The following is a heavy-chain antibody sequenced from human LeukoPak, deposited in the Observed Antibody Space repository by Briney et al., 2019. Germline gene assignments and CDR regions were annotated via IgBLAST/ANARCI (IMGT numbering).Heavy chain of an antibody. V-gene: IGHV3-15*01. CDR2: IKSKNDGGTA. CDR3: TTIVGGWFES. D-gene: IGHD1-26*01. CDR1: GFTIRTYW. J-gene: IGHJ5*01. Sequence: GGSLRLSCAASGFTIRTYWMTWVRQAPGKGLEWVGRIKSKNDGGTADSAAPVEGRFTISRDDSKNTLYLQMNSLKTEDTAVYFCTTIVGGWFESWGQGILVTVSS.